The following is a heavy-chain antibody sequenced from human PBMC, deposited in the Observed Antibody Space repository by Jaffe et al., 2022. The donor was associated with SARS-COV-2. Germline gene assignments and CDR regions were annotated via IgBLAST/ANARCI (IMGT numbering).Heavy chain of an antibody. J-gene: IGHJ4*02. CDR1: GYRFTSYW. V-gene: IGHV5-51*01. Sequence: EVQLVQSGAEVKKPGESLKISCQGSGYRFTSYWIGWVRQMPGKGLEWMGIIYPGDSDTRYSPSFQGQVTISADKSINTAYLQWNSLKASDTAMYYCATSPSKSSARGGYWGQGTLVTVSP. CDR3: ATSPSKSSARGGY. D-gene: IGHD6-6*01. CDR2: IYPGDSDT.